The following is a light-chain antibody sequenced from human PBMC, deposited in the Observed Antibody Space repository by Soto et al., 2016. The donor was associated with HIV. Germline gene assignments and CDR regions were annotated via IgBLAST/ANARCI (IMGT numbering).Light chain of an antibody. CDR2: DDT. V-gene: IGLV3-21*03. CDR1: NIGRKS. J-gene: IGLJ2*01. CDR3: QVWDSSSDRGV. Sequence: SYVLTQPPSVSVAPGKTATITCGGDNIGRKSVNWYQQKPGQAPVLVVYDDTDRPSGIPGRFSGSNSGNAATLTISRVEAGDEADYYCQVWDSSSDRGVFGGGTKLTVL.